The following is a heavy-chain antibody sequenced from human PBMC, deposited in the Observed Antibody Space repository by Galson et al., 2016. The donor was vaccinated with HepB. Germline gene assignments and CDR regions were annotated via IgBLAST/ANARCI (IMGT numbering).Heavy chain of an antibody. V-gene: IGHV1-18*04. Sequence: SVKVSCKATGYAFITYGISWVRRAPGHSLQWIGWVSNHNGRTRYAQNFQGRVSMTTDTSANTAYMDLRSLTFDDTAVYYCARTHGNNALLSSQLDVWGQGTLVTVSS. CDR2: VSNHNGRT. CDR1: GYAFITYG. J-gene: IGHJ4*02. D-gene: IGHD2-8*01. CDR3: ARTHGNNALLSSQLDV.